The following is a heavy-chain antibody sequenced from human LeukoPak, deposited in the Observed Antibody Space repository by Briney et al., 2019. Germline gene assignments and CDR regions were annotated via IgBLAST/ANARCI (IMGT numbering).Heavy chain of an antibody. Sequence: GGSLRLSCAGSGFTFSAHWMHWVRQGPGKGLVWVARITHEGGDANYADSGKGRFTISRDNANKVLYLEMNSLTADDTGVYYCARVLTYFDLWGQGTLVTVSS. CDR1: GFTFSAHW. V-gene: IGHV3-74*01. J-gene: IGHJ5*01. CDR2: ITHEGGDA. CDR3: ARVLTYFDL.